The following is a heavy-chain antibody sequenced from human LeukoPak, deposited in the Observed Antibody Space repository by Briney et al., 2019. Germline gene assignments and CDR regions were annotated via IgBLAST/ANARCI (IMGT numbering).Heavy chain of an antibody. D-gene: IGHD5-24*01. CDR3: ARDGRLDGYNGIVDN. CDR2: IKSNGRTT. Sequence: GGSLRLSCAASGFTFSNYWMHWVRQAPGKGLVWVSSIKSNGRTTSYADSVKGQFTISRDNAKNTLYLQMNSLRVEDTAVYYCARDGRLDGYNGIVDNWGQGTLVTVSS. V-gene: IGHV3-74*01. J-gene: IGHJ4*02. CDR1: GFTFSNYW.